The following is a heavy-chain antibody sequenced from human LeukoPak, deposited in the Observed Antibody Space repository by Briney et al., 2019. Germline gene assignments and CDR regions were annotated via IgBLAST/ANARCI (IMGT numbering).Heavy chain of an antibody. Sequence: ASVKVSCKASGYTFTCYYMHWVRQAPGQGLEWMGRINPNSGGTNYAQKFQGRVTMTRDTSISTAYMELSRLRSDDTAVYYCAALPLGDCSSTSCYIFDYWGQGTLVTVSS. CDR3: AALPLGDCSSTSCYIFDY. V-gene: IGHV1-2*06. CDR1: GYTFTCYY. D-gene: IGHD2-2*02. J-gene: IGHJ4*02. CDR2: INPNSGGT.